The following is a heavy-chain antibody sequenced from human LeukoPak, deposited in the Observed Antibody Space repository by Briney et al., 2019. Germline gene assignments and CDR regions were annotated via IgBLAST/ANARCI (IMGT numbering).Heavy chain of an antibody. Sequence: KTSETLSLTGAVSGYSISSGYSWDWIRQSPGKGLEWIGNIYSSGSTYYNPSLKSRVTISVDTSKNQFSLKLSSVTAADTAVYYCARLSPGSSSPETYGMDVWGQGTTVTVSS. V-gene: IGHV4-38-2*01. CDR3: ARLSPGSSSPETYGMDV. CDR2: IYSSGST. CDR1: GYSISSGYS. J-gene: IGHJ6*02. D-gene: IGHD6-6*01.